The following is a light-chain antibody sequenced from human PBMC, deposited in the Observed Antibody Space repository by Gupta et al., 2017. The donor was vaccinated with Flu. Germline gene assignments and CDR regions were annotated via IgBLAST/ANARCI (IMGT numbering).Light chain of an antibody. V-gene: IGKV3-20*01. Sequence: EIVLTQSPGTLSLSPGERVTFSCRASQSVNLNYLAWFQQKSGQAPRLLIYGASSKATGIPDRFSGSGFGTDFTLTISRLEPEDFAVYYCQQYGSTRGYTFGQGTHLEIK. CDR1: QSVNLNY. CDR3: QQYGSTRGYT. CDR2: GAS. J-gene: IGKJ2*01.